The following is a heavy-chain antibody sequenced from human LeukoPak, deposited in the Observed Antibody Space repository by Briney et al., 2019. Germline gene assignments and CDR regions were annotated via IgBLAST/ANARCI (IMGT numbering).Heavy chain of an antibody. CDR2: ISAYNGNT. V-gene: IGHV1-18*01. CDR3: ARDGALGPEQPPDY. Sequence: ASVKVSCKASHYTFTSYGVSWVRQSPGQGLEWLGWISAYNGNTNYAQKLQGRVTLTTDTSTNTAYMELRSLRSDDTAVYYCARDGALGPEQPPDYWGQGTLATVSS. J-gene: IGHJ4*02. D-gene: IGHD1/OR15-1a*01. CDR1: HYTFTSYG.